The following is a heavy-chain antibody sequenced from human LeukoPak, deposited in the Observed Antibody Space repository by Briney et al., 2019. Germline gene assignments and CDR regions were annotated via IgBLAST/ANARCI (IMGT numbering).Heavy chain of an antibody. Sequence: ASVKVSCKASGYTFTSCGISWVRQAPRQGHERMGWISAYNGNTNYAQKLQGRVTMTADTSTSTAYMELRSLRSDDTAVYYCARVGPPIVRMVYECMVVCGKGNTGTVSS. CDR2: ISAYNGNT. V-gene: IGHV1-18*01. D-gene: IGHD2-8*01. CDR1: GYTFTSCG. CDR3: ARVGPPIVRMVYECMVV. J-gene: IGHJ6*03.